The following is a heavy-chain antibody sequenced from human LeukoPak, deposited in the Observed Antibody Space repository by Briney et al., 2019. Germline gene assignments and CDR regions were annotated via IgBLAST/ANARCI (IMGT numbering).Heavy chain of an antibody. CDR2: IYPDDSDT. CDR1: GYRFTSYW. CDR3: ARHSIRYCSGGSCYSVGFDP. V-gene: IGHV5-51*01. J-gene: IGHJ5*02. Sequence: GESLKISCKGSGYRFTSYWIGWVRQMPGKGLEWMGLIYPDDSDTRYSPSFQGQVTISADKSISTAYLQWSSLKASDTAMYYCARHSIRYCSGGSCYSVGFDPWGQGTLVTVSS. D-gene: IGHD2-15*01.